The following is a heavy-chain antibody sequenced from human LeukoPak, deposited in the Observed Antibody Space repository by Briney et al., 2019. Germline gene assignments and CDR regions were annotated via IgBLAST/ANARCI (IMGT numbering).Heavy chain of an antibody. Sequence: SETLSLTCAVYGGSFTDFYWTWIRQSPGKGLEWIGEIDQSGTSRYNPSLKGRVTISRDTSKKQFSLKMRAVTAADTAIYYCARDEDGIIVAWGQGAGVTVS. J-gene: IGHJ5*02. D-gene: IGHD1-26*01. CDR2: IDQSGTS. CDR1: GGSFTDFY. CDR3: ARDEDGIIVA. V-gene: IGHV4-34*01.